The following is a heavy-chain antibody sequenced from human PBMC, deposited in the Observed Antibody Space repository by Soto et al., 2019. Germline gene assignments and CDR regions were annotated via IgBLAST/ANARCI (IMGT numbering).Heavy chain of an antibody. CDR3: NTGRCTNGVCDDY. CDR2: IRTKTDGGTA. CDR1: GFPFSDAY. Sequence: VGSLRLSCAVSGFPFSDAYMTWVRQAPGKGLEWLGRIRTKTDGGTADYAAHVKDRFIVSRDDSKETLYLQMNSLRTEDTAVYFCNTGRCTNGVCDDYWGHGTLVTVSS. D-gene: IGHD2-8*01. V-gene: IGHV3-15*01. J-gene: IGHJ4*01.